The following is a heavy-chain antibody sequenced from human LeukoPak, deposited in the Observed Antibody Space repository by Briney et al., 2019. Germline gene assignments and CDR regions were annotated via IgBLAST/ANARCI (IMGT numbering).Heavy chain of an antibody. CDR1: SGSISTSNYY. CDR2: IFYSGST. CDR3: ARGRYYFDY. J-gene: IGHJ4*02. V-gene: IGHV4-39*07. Sequence: PSETLSLTCTVSSGSISTSNYYWGWVRQPPGKALEWIGNIFYSGSTYYSPSLKSRVTISLDTSRNQFSLKLSSVTAADTAVYYCARGRYYFDYWGQGTLVTVSS.